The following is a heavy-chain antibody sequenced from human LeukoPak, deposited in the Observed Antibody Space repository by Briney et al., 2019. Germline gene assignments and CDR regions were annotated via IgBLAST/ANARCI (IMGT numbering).Heavy chain of an antibody. V-gene: IGHV5-51*01. CDR3: ARQGGGYDYIDPENNYFDP. Sequence: GESLKISCTASGYSFVSYWIGWVRQMPGKGLEWLGIIYPIDSETTYSPSFQGQVTISADKSINTAYLQWDSLKASDTAIYYCARQGGGYDYIDPENNYFDPWGQGTLVSVSS. D-gene: IGHD4/OR15-4a*01. J-gene: IGHJ5*02. CDR2: IYPIDSET. CDR1: GYSFVSYW.